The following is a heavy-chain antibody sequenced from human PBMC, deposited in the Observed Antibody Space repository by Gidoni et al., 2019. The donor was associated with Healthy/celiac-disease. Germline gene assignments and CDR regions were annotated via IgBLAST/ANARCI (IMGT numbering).Heavy chain of an antibody. CDR2: ISSSSSYI. D-gene: IGHD4-17*01. J-gene: IGHJ1*01. V-gene: IGHV3-21*01. CDR3: ARDLDYGDYPPQYFQH. CDR1: GFTLCSYS. Sequence: EVKLVESGGGLVKPGGSLRLSCAASGFTLCSYSMNWVRQAPGKGLEWVSSISSSSSYIYYADSVKGRFTISRDNAKNSLYLQMNSLRAEDTAVYYCARDLDYGDYPPQYFQHWGQGTLVTVSS.